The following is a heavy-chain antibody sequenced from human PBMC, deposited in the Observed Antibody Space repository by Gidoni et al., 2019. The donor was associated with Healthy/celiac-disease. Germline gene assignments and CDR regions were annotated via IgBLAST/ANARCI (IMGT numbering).Heavy chain of an antibody. CDR2: ISYDGSNK. CDR1: GFTFSSYA. Sequence: QVQLVESGGGVVQPGRSLSLSCAASGFTFSSYAMHWVRQAPGKGLEWVAVISYDGSNKYYADSVKGRFTISRDNSKNTLYLQMNSLRAEDTAVYYCSSGSYSAFDIWGQGTMVTVSS. J-gene: IGHJ3*02. CDR3: SSGSYSAFDI. D-gene: IGHD1-26*01. V-gene: IGHV3-30-3*01.